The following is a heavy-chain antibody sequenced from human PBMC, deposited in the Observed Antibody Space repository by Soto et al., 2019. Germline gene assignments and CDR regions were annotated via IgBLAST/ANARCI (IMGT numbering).Heavy chain of an antibody. CDR1: GYTFTSYA. CDR2: INAGNGNT. V-gene: IGHV1-3*01. D-gene: IGHD2-2*01. Sequence: ASVKVSCKASGYTFTSYAMHWVRQAPGQRLEWMGWINAGNGNTKYSQKFQGRVTITRDTSASTAYMELSSLRSEDTAVYYCARVILYCSSTSCPLDAFDIWGQGTMVSVSS. CDR3: ARVILYCSSTSCPLDAFDI. J-gene: IGHJ3*02.